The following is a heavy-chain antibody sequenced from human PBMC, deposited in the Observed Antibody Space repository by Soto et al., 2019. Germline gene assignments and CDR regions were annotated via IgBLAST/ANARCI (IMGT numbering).Heavy chain of an antibody. V-gene: IGHV4-59*08. J-gene: IGHJ3*02. D-gene: IGHD1-20*01. CDR1: GGSISSYY. CDR2: IYYSGIT. CDR3: ASLAITGTPGAFDI. Sequence: PSETLSLTCTVSGGSISSYYWSWIRQPLGKGLEWIGYIYYSGITNYNPSLKSRVTISVDTSKNQFSLKLSSVTAADTAVYYCASLAITGTPGAFDIWGQGTMVTVSS.